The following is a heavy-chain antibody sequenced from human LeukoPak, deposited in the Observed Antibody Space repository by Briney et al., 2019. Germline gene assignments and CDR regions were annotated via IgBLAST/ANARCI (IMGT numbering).Heavy chain of an antibody. CDR3: ARAAGGYCSGGSCYGVDY. CDR1: GFTFSSYA. CDR2: ISGSGGST. J-gene: IGHJ4*02. V-gene: IGHV3-23*01. Sequence: GGSLRLSCAASGFTFSSYAMSWVRQAPGKGLEWVSAISGSGGSTYYADSVKGRFTISRDNSKNTLYLQMNSLRAEDTAVYYCARAAGGYCSGGSCYGVDYWGQGTLVSVSS. D-gene: IGHD2-15*01.